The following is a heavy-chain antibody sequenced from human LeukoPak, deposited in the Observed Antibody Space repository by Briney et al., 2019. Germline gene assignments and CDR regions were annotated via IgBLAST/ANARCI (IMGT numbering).Heavy chain of an antibody. CDR1: GYTFTSYY. V-gene: IGHV1-2*02. Sequence: ASVKVSCKASGYTFTSYYMHWVRQAPGQGLEWMGWINPNSGGTNYAQKFQGRVTMTRDTSISTAYMELSRLRSDDTAVYYCAREGSVGSSPYIDYWGQGTLVTVSS. J-gene: IGHJ4*02. CDR3: AREGSVGSSPYIDY. D-gene: IGHD2-15*01. CDR2: INPNSGGT.